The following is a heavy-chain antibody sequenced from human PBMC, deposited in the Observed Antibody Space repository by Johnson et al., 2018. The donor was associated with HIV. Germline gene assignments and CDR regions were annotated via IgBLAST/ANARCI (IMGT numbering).Heavy chain of an antibody. CDR2: ISSNGGST. CDR3: ASTRLGAFDI. Sequence: VQLVESGGGLVQPGGSLRLSCAVSGFIFSSYAMHWVRQAPGKGLEYISTISSNGGSTYYANSVKGRFTISRDNSGNTLYLQMDSLRVEATAVDYCASTRLGAFDIWGQGIMVTISS. V-gene: IGHV3-64*01. CDR1: GFIFSSYA. J-gene: IGHJ3*02. D-gene: IGHD6-6*01.